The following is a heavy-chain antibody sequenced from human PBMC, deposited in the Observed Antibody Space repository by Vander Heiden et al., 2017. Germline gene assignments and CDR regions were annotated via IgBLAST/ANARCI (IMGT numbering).Heavy chain of an antibody. V-gene: IGHV3-11*01. J-gene: IGHJ4*02. CDR3: ARDRWYYGSGSYYKQVLDY. CDR1: GFTFSDYY. D-gene: IGHD3-10*01. Sequence: QVQLVESGGGLVRPGGSLRLHCAASGFTFSDYYMGWIRQAPGKGLEWVSYISSSGSTIYYADSVKGRFTISRDNAKNSLYLQMNSLRAEDTAVYYCARDRWYYGSGSYYKQVLDYWGQGTLVTVSS. CDR2: ISSSGSTI.